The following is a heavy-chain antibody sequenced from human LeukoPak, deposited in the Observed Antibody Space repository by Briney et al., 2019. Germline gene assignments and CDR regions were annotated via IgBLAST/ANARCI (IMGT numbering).Heavy chain of an antibody. D-gene: IGHD3-22*01. V-gene: IGHV3-21*01. J-gene: IGHJ5*02. Sequence: GGSLRLSCAASGFTFSSYSMNWVRQAPGKGLEWVSSISSSSSYIYYADSVKGRFTISRDNAKNSLYLQMNSLRAEDTAVYYCARELDYDSSGYYYEKWFDPWGQGTLVTVSS. CDR3: ARELDYDSSGYYYEKWFDP. CDR1: GFTFSSYS. CDR2: ISSSSSYI.